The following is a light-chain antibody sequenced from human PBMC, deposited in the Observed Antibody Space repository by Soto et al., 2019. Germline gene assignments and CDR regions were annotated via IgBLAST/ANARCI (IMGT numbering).Light chain of an antibody. V-gene: IGKV3-15*01. CDR3: HQYHNLWA. J-gene: IGKJ1*01. Sequence: ILLTQSPATVAVSPGESATLSCRASQNIYYNVAWYQHRPGQAPSLLIYRASTRAPGVPARFSGSGSGTEFTLTISSLQPEDFTVDSCHQYHNLWACGQGTKGDIK. CDR1: QNIYYN. CDR2: RAS.